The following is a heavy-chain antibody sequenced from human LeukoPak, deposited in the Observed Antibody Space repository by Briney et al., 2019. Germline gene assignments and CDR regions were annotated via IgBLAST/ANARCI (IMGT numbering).Heavy chain of an antibody. Sequence: ASVKVSCKASGYTFTSYGISWVRQAPGQGLEWMGWISAYNGNTNYAQKLQGRVTMTTDTSTSTAYMELRSLRSDDTAVYYCARAKNRYCSGGSCYWYYFDYWGQGTLVTVSS. CDR3: ARAKNRYCSGGSCYWYYFDY. CDR2: ISAYNGNT. CDR1: GYTFTSYG. D-gene: IGHD2-15*01. J-gene: IGHJ4*02. V-gene: IGHV1-18*01.